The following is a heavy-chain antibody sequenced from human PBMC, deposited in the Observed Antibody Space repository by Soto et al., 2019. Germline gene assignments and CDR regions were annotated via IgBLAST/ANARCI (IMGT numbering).Heavy chain of an antibody. CDR1: GGTFSSYT. J-gene: IGHJ5*02. D-gene: IGHD2-21*01. CDR3: ARDLVVVASNWFDP. V-gene: IGHV1-69*08. Sequence: QVQLVQSGAEVKKPGSSVKVSCKASGGTFSSYTIGWVRQAPGQGLEWMGRIIPILGIANYAQKFQGRVTITADKSTSTAYMELSSLRFEDTAVYYCARDLVVVASNWFDPWGQGTLVTVSS. CDR2: IIPILGIA.